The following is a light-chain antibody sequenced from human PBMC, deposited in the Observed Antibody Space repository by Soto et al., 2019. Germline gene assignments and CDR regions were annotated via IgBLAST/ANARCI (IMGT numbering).Light chain of an antibody. CDR1: QSVGNN. CDR2: GAS. Sequence: EIVMTQSPGTLSVSPGERVTLSCRASQSVGNNLAWHQQKPGQAPRLLIYGASTRATGFPARFSGSGSGTEFTHTISGLQSEDFAVYYCQQYNGWPITFGQGTRLEIK. CDR3: QQYNGWPIT. V-gene: IGKV3-15*01. J-gene: IGKJ5*01.